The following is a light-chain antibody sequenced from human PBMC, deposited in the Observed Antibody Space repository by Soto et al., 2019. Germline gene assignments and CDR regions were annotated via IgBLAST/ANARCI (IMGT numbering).Light chain of an antibody. CDR2: WAS. Sequence: DIVMTQSPDSLAVSLGERATINCKSSQSVLYSSNNKNDLGWYQQKPGQPPKLLIYWASTRESGVPDRFSGSGSGTEFTLTINSLQAEDVALYYCQQYYSPPYTFGQGTELEIK. V-gene: IGKV4-1*01. J-gene: IGKJ2*01. CDR1: QSVLYSSNNKND. CDR3: QQYYSPPYT.